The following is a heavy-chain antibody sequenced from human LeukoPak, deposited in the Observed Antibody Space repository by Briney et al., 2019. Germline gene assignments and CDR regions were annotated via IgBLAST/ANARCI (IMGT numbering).Heavy chain of an antibody. CDR3: ARYRRGYSSGWSFDY. Sequence: GGSLRLSCAASGFTFSDYYMSWIPQAPGKGPEWVSYISSSGSTIYYADSVKGRFTISRDNAKNSLYLKMNSLRAEDTAVYYCARYRRGYSSGWSFDYWGQGTLVTVSS. D-gene: IGHD6-19*01. J-gene: IGHJ4*02. V-gene: IGHV3-11*01. CDR2: ISSSGSTI. CDR1: GFTFSDYY.